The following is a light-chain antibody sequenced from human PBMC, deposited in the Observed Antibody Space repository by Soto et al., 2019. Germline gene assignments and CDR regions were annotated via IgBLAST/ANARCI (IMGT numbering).Light chain of an antibody. V-gene: IGKV2-28*01. J-gene: IGKJ3*01. Sequence: DIVMTQSPLSLPVTPGEPASISCRSSQSLLHSNGYNYLDWYLQKPGQSPQLLIYLGSNRASGGPDRFSRSGSGTDFTLKISRVEAEDVGVYYCMQALQTPPFTFGPGTKVDIK. CDR1: QSLLHSNGYNY. CDR2: LGS. CDR3: MQALQTPPFT.